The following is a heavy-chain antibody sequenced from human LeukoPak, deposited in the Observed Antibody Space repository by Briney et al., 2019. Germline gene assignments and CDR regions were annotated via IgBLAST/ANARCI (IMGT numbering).Heavy chain of an antibody. CDR1: GFTFDDYA. J-gene: IGHJ4*02. V-gene: IGHV3-9*01. CDR2: ISWNSGSI. D-gene: IGHD1-26*01. CDR3: AKDLRIRWEPPGSLDY. Sequence: GGSLRLSCAASGFTFDDYAMHWVRQAPGKGLEWVSGISWNSGSIGYADSVKGRFTISRDNAKNSLYLQMNSLRAEDTALYYCAKDLRIRWEPPGSLDYWGQGTLVTVSS.